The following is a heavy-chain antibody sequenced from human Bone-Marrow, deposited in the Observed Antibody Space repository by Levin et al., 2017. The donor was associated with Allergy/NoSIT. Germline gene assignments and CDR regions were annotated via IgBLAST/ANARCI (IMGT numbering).Heavy chain of an antibody. J-gene: IGHJ4*02. CDR3: ARDGYRYGLQPFDL. D-gene: IGHD5-18*01. Sequence: AGGSLRLSCAASGFTFNRYAMNWVRQAPGKGLEWVSYIDGSGTTIYYAESVKGRFTISRDNAENSLYLQLHSLRVEDTALYYCARDGYRYGLQPFDLWGQGTLVTVSS. V-gene: IGHV3-48*01. CDR1: GFTFNRYA. CDR2: IDGSGTTI.